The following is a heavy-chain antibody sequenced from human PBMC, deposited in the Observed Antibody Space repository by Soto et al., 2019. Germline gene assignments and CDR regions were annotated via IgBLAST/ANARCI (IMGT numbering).Heavy chain of an antibody. CDR2: ISSSSSYT. Sequence: QVQLVESGGGLVKPGGSLRLSCAASGFTFSDYYMSWIRQAPGKGLEWVSYISSSSSYTNYADSVKGRFTISRDNAKNSLYLQMNSLRAEDTAVYYCARDGYYGSGSYSYWWGQGTLVTVSS. J-gene: IGHJ4*02. D-gene: IGHD3-10*01. V-gene: IGHV3-11*05. CDR1: GFTFSDYY. CDR3: ARDGYYGSGSYSYW.